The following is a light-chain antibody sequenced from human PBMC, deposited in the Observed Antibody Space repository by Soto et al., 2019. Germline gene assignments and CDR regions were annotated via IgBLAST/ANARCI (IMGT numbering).Light chain of an antibody. CDR1: RSVAGY. CDR3: QQRSSRNT. CDR2: DVS. V-gene: IGKV3-11*01. J-gene: IGKJ2*01. Sequence: EIVLTQSPATLSLSPGERATLSCRASRSVAGYLAWYQQRPGQAPRLLMYDVSNRATGIPPRFSGSGSGTDFNPTISRLEPEDFGIYYCQQRSSRNTFGQGTKLEIK.